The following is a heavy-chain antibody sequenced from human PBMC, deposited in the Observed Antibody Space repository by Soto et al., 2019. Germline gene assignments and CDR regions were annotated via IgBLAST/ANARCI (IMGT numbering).Heavy chain of an antibody. D-gene: IGHD4-17*01. CDR1: GFTFSSYG. V-gene: IGHV3-33*01. J-gene: IGHJ4*02. Sequence: QVQLVESGGGVVQPGRSLRLSCAASGFTFSSYGMHWVRQAPGKGLEWVAVIWYDGSNKYYADSVKGRFTISRDNSKNTLYLQMNSLRAEDTAVDYCAREPDYGDEYYFDYWGQGTLVTVSS. CDR3: AREPDYGDEYYFDY. CDR2: IWYDGSNK.